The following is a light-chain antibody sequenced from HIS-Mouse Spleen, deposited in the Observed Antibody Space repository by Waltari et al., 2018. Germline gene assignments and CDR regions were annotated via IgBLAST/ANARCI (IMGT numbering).Light chain of an antibody. CDR1: ALPKKY. CDR2: EDS. Sequence: SYELTQPPSVSVSPGQTARITCSGDALPKKYAYWYQQKSGQAPVLVIYEDSKRPSGIPERFSGSSSGTMATLTISGAQVEDEADYYCQAWDSSTWVFGRGTKLTVL. CDR3: QAWDSSTWV. J-gene: IGLJ3*02. V-gene: IGLV3-10*01.